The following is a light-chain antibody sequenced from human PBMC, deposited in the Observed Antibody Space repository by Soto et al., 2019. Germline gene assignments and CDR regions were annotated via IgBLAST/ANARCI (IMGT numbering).Light chain of an antibody. CDR2: SNY. CDR1: SSNIESNT. V-gene: IGLV1-44*01. Sequence: QSVLTQPPSASGTPGQRVTISCSGSSSNIESNTVTWYQQLPGTAPKLVIYSNYDRPSGVPDRFSGSKSGTSASLAITGLQAEDEADYYCQSYDSSLSAYVFGTGTKVTVL. CDR3: QSYDSSLSAYV. J-gene: IGLJ1*01.